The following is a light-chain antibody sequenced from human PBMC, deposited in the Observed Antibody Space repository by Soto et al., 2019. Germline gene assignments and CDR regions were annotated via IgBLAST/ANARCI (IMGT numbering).Light chain of an antibody. Sequence: EIVLTQSPVTLSLSPGETATLSCGASQSVISSYLAWYQQKPGLAPRLLIYDASSSATGIPDRFSGSGSGTDFTLTISRLEPEDFAVYYCQQYGSSPWSFGQGTKLEI. J-gene: IGKJ2*01. CDR2: DAS. CDR3: QQYGSSPWS. CDR1: QSVISSY. V-gene: IGKV3D-20*01.